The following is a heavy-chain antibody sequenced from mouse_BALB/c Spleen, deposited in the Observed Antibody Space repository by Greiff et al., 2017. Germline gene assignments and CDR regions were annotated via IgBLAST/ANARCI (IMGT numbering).Heavy chain of an antibody. J-gene: IGHJ4*01. CDR2: ISSGSSTI. D-gene: IGHD2-14*01. V-gene: IGHV5-17*02. Sequence: EVQLQQSGGGLVQPGGSRKLSCAASGFTFSSFGMHWVRQAPEKGLEWVAYISSGSSTIYYADTVKGRFTISRDNPKNTLFLQMTSLRSEDTAMYYCARWGYEGYAMDYWGQGTSVTVSS. CDR3: ARWGYEGYAMDY. CDR1: GFTFSSFG.